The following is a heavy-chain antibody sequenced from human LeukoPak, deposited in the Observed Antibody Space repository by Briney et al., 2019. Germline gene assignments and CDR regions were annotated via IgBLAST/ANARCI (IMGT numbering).Heavy chain of an antibody. CDR1: GGSISSYH. D-gene: IGHD5-18*01. J-gene: IGHJ5*02. CDR2: IYTSGST. CDR3: ARDAAYQLWSMFDP. Sequence: PSETLSLACTVSGGSISSYHWSWIRQPAGKGLEWIGRIYTSGSTNYNPSLKSRVTMSVDTSKNQFSLKLSSVTAADTAVYYCARDAAYQLWSMFDPWGQGTLVTVSS. V-gene: IGHV4-4*07.